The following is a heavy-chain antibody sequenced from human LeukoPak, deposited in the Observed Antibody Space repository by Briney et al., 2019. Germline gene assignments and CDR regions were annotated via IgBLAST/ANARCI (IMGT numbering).Heavy chain of an antibody. CDR2: LYTSGST. J-gene: IGHJ4*02. CDR1: AGSISSYF. CDR3: ARGGSSGYYYG. V-gene: IGHV4-4*07. D-gene: IGHD3-22*01. Sequence: SETLSLTCTVSAGSISSYFWSWIRHPAGWGLEWLGHLYTSGSTNYNPSLKSRVTMSVDKSKNQFSLKLSFMTAADTAVYYCARGGSSGYYYGWGQGTLVSVSS.